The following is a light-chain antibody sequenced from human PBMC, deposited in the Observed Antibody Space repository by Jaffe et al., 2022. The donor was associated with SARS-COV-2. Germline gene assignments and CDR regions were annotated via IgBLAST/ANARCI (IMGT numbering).Light chain of an antibody. CDR2: AAS. CDR1: QSISSK. CDR3: QQTYTTPHT. Sequence: DIQMTQSPSSLSASVGDRVTITCRASQSISSKLNWYQQKPGKAPKFLIYAASSLQSGVPSRFSGSGSGTDFTLTISSLQPEDFATYYCQQTYTTPHTFGGGTRVETK. V-gene: IGKV1-39*01. J-gene: IGKJ4*01.